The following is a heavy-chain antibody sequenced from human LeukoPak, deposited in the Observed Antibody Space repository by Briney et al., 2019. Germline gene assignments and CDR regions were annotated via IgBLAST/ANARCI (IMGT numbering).Heavy chain of an antibody. Sequence: GESLRISRKGSGYSFTSYWISWVRPMPGKGLEWMGRIDPSDSYTNYSPSFQGHVTISADKSISTAYLQWSSLKASDTAMYYCARPVGRYCSGGSCYYYWGQGTLVTVSS. CDR1: GYSFTSYW. V-gene: IGHV5-10-1*01. CDR2: IDPSDSYT. J-gene: IGHJ4*02. CDR3: ARPVGRYCSGGSCYYY. D-gene: IGHD2-15*01.